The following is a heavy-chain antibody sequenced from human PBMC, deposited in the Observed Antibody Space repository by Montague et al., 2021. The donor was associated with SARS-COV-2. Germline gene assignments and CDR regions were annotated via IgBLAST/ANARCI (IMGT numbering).Heavy chain of an antibody. CDR1: GYTFINYG. V-gene: IGHV1-18*01. J-gene: IGHJ3*02. CDR3: ARDPIVVVPAAIRDAFDI. CDR2: ISAYHGNT. D-gene: IGHD2-2*01. Sequence: SVMVSCKASGYTFINYGISWVRQAPGQGLEWMGWISAYHGNTNYAQKLQGRVTMTTDTSTSTAYMELRGLRSDDTAVYYCARDPIVVVPAAIRDAFDIWGQGTMVTVSS.